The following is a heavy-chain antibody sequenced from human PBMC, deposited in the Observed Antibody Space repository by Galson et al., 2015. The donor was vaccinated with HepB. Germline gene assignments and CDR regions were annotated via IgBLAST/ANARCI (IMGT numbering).Heavy chain of an antibody. CDR2: ISYDGSNK. V-gene: IGHV3-30*18. D-gene: IGHD6-19*01. J-gene: IGHJ4*02. CDR1: GFTFSSYG. Sequence: SLRLSCAASGFTFSSYGMHWVRQAPGKGLEWVAVISYDGSNKYYADSVKGRFTISRDNSKNTLYLQMNSLRAEDTAVYYCAKDLRGSGWAGVDYWGQGTLVTVSS. CDR3: AKDLRGSGWAGVDY.